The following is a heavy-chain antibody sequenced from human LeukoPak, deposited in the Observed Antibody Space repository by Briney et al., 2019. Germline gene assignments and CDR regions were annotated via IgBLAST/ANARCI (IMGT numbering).Heavy chain of an antibody. CDR2: INPNSGGT. CDR3: ARDKIPYYYYYYMDV. Sequence: GASVKVSCKASGYTFTGYYMHWVRQAPGQGLEWMGWINPNSGGTNYAQKFQGRVTMTRDTSISTAYMELSRLRSDDTAVYYCARDKIPYYYYYYMDVWGKGTTVTVSS. J-gene: IGHJ6*03. CDR1: GYTFTGYY. V-gene: IGHV1-2*02.